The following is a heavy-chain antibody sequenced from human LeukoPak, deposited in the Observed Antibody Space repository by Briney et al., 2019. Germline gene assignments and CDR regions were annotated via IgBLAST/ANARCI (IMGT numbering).Heavy chain of an antibody. Sequence: PGGSLRLSCAASGFTFSSYKMNWVRQAPGKGLEWVSYIDNFGTTIYYADSVKGRFTISRDNAKNSLYLQMNSLRAEDTAVYYCARVIGSGSYLPDAFDIWGQGTMVTVSS. J-gene: IGHJ3*02. CDR3: ARVIGSGSYLPDAFDI. V-gene: IGHV3-48*03. CDR2: IDNFGTTI. CDR1: GFTFSSYK. D-gene: IGHD1-26*01.